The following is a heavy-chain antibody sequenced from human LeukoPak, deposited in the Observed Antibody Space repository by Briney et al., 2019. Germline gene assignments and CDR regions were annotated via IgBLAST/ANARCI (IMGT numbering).Heavy chain of an antibody. CDR2: ISAYNGNT. Sequence: ASVKVSCKASGYTFTSYGISWIRQAPGQGLEWMGWISAYNGNTKYAQKLQDRVTMTTDTSTTTAYMEVRSLTSDDTAVYYCARGSAMAQKQLVRHFDSWGQGTLVIVSS. J-gene: IGHJ4*02. D-gene: IGHD6-6*01. CDR3: ARGSAMAQKQLVRHFDS. V-gene: IGHV1-18*01. CDR1: GYTFTSYG.